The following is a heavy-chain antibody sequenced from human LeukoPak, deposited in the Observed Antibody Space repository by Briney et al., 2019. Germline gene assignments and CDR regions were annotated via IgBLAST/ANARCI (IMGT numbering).Heavy chain of an antibody. CDR3: AREIAVAGTSVDFVY. CDR2: INPNSGVT. J-gene: IGHJ4*02. D-gene: IGHD6-19*01. Sequence: ASVKVSCKASGYTFTGHYLHWVRQAPGQGLEWMGWINPNSGVTSYAQRFQGRVAVTRDTSIDTAYMELSMLRSDDTAVYYCAREIAVAGTSVDFVYWGQGTLVTVSS. V-gene: IGHV1-2*02. CDR1: GYTFTGHY.